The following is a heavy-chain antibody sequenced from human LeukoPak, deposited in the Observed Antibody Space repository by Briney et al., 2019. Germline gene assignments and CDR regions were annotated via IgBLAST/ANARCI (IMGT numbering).Heavy chain of an antibody. J-gene: IGHJ4*02. Sequence: PSETQSLTCTVSGGSISSYYWSWIRQPPGKGLEWIGYIYYSGSTNYNPSLKSRVTISVDTSKNQFSLKLSSVTAADTAVYYCASGRYCSGGSCYGIPNYWGQGTLVTVSS. CDR3: ASGRYCSGGSCYGIPNY. V-gene: IGHV4-59*08. CDR1: GGSISSYY. CDR2: IYYSGST. D-gene: IGHD2-15*01.